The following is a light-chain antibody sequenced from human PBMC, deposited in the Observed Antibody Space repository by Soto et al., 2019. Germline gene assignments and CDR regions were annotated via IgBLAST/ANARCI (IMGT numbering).Light chain of an antibody. Sequence: QSVLTQPPSVSAAPGQKVTISCSGSSSNIGNNYVSWYQQLPGTAPKLLIYENNKRPSGIPDRFSGSKSGTSATLGITGLQTGDEADYYCGTWDSRLSAGTVVFGGGTKVTVL. CDR3: GTWDSRLSAGTVV. CDR2: ENN. CDR1: SSNIGNNY. V-gene: IGLV1-51*02. J-gene: IGLJ2*01.